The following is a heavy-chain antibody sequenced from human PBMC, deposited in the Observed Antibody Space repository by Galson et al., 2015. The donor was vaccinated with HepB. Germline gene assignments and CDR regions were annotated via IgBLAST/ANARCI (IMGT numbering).Heavy chain of an antibody. D-gene: IGHD1-26*01. CDR1: GGSITSGGYT. CDR2: IYPSGSA. CDR3: ARGDIVTDPTVGGWFDP. J-gene: IGHJ5*02. Sequence: TLSLTCTVSGGSITSGGYTWSWIRQPPGKGLEWIGNIYPSGSAYYSPSLKSRVTISVDMSRNQFSLMLSSVAAADTAVYYCARGDIVTDPTVGGWFDPWGQGTLVTVSS. V-gene: IGHV4-30-2*01.